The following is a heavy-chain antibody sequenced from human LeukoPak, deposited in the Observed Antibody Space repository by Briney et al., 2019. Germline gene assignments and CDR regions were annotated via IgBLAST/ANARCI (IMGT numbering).Heavy chain of an antibody. CDR1: GGSISSGGYS. J-gene: IGHJ4*02. Sequence: SQTLSLTCAVSGGSISSGGYSWSWIRQPPGKGLEWIGEINHSGSTNYNPSLKSRVTISVDTSKNQFSLKLSSVTAADTAVYYCARGGYSSSSFDYWGQGTLVTVSS. V-gene: IGHV4-30-2*01. CDR2: INHSGST. CDR3: ARGGYSSSSFDY. D-gene: IGHD6-6*01.